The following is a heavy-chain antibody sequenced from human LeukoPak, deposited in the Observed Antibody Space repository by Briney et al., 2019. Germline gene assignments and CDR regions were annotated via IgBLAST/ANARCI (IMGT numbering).Heavy chain of an antibody. J-gene: IGHJ4*02. D-gene: IGHD1-26*01. CDR3: ARPGRTSGSYQPYFDY. CDR1: GYSFTSYW. Sequence: EPLKISYKGSGYSFTSYWIGWVRQMPGKGLEWMGIIYPGDSDARYRPSFQGQVTISADKSISTAYLQWSSLKASDTAMYYCARPGRTSGSYQPYFDYWGQGTLVTVSS. CDR2: IYPGDSDA. V-gene: IGHV5-51*01.